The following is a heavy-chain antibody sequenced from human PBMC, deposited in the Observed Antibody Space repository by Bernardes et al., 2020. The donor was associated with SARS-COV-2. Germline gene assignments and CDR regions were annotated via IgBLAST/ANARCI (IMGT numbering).Heavy chain of an antibody. CDR2: FDPEDGET. J-gene: IGHJ6*02. CDR3: ATGFAVAGTRAYYYYYYGMDV. V-gene: IGHV1-24*01. D-gene: IGHD6-19*01. CDR1: GYTLTALS. Sequence: ASVKVSCKVSGYTLTALSMHWVRHAPGKGLEWMGGFDPEDGETIYAQKFQGRVTMTEDTSTDTAYMELSSLRSEDTAVYYCATGFAVAGTRAYYYYYYGMDVWGQGTTVTVSS.